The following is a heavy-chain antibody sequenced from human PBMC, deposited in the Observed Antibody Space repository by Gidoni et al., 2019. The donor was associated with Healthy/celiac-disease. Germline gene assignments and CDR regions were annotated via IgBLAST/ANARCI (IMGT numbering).Heavy chain of an antibody. D-gene: IGHD3-3*01. CDR1: GGTFSSYD. J-gene: IGHJ4*02. V-gene: IGHV1-69*01. CDR2: IIPIFGTA. CDR3: ARALYYDFWRGAYYFDY. Sequence: QVQLVQSGAEVKKPGSSVKVSCKASGGTFSSYDISWVRQAPGQGLEWMGGIIPIFGTANYAQKFQGRVTITADESTSTAYMELSSLRSEDTAVYYCARALYYDFWRGAYYFDYWGQGTLVTVSS.